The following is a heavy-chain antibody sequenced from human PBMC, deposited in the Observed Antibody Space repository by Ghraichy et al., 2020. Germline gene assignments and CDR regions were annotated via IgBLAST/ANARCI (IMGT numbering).Heavy chain of an antibody. D-gene: IGHD3-10*01. CDR1: GGSISSYY. J-gene: IGHJ6*02. CDR3: ARDQAYYYGSGSPFNYYYYGMDV. CDR2: IYYSGST. V-gene: IGHV4-59*01. Sequence: ETLSLTCTVSGGSISSYYWSWIRQPPGKGLEWIGYIYYSGSTNYNPSLKSRVTISVDTSKNQFSLKLSSVTAADTAVYYCARDQAYYYGSGSPFNYYYYGMDVWGQGTTVTVSS.